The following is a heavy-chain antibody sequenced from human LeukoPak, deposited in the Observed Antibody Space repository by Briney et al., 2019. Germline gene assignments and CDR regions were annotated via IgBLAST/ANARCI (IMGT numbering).Heavy chain of an antibody. D-gene: IGHD6-19*01. Sequence: GESLKISCKGSGYSFTSYLIDWVRQMPGKGLEWMGIIYPGDSDTRYSPSFQGQVTISADKSISTAYLQWSSLKASDTAMYYCARHYTEWLEGFFDYWGQGTLVTVSS. CDR2: IYPGDSDT. CDR3: ARHYTEWLEGFFDY. J-gene: IGHJ4*02. V-gene: IGHV5-51*01. CDR1: GYSFTSYL.